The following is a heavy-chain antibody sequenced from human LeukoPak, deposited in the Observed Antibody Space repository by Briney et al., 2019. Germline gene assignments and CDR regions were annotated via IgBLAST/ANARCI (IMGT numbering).Heavy chain of an antibody. CDR1: GFTFSSYS. J-gene: IGHJ4*02. Sequence: GGSLRLSCAASGFTFSSYSMNWVRQAPGKGLEWVSYISSSSTIYYADSVKGRFTISRDNAKNSLYLQMNRLRAEDTAVYYCAVSFDYWGQGTLVTVSS. V-gene: IGHV3-48*04. D-gene: IGHD5/OR15-5a*01. CDR3: AVSFDY. CDR2: ISSSSTI.